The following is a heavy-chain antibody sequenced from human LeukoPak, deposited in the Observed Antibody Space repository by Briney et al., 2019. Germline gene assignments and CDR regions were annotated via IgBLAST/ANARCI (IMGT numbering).Heavy chain of an antibody. V-gene: IGHV3-30-3*02. CDR1: GFTFSSYA. J-gene: IGHJ6*02. Sequence: GGSLRLSCAASGFTFSSYAMHWVRQAPGKGLEWVAVISYDGSNKYYADSVKGRFTISRDNSKNTLYLQMNSLRAEDTAVYYCAKKGSAARYYYGMDVWGQGTTVTVSS. CDR3: AKKGSAARYYYGMDV. CDR2: ISYDGSNK. D-gene: IGHD6-13*01.